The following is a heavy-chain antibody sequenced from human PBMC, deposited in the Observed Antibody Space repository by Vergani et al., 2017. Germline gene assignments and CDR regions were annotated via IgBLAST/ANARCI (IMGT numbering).Heavy chain of an antibody. V-gene: IGHV4-34*01. CDR1: GGSFSGYY. J-gene: IGHJ3*02. Sequence: QVQLQQWGAGLLKPSETLSLTCAVYGGSFSGYYWSWIRQPPGKGLEWIGEINHSGSTNYNPSLKSRVTISVDTSKNQFSLKLSSVTAADTAVYYCASGTYYYDSSGYYPNDAFDIGGLGTMVTVSS. CDR2: INHSGST. D-gene: IGHD3-22*01. CDR3: ASGTYYYDSSGYYPNDAFDI.